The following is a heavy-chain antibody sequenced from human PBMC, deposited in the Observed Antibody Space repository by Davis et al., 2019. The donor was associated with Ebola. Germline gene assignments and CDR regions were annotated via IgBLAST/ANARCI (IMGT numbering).Heavy chain of an antibody. D-gene: IGHD2-2*01. V-gene: IGHV3-53*01. Sequence: GESLKISCAASGFTVSTNYMSWVRQAPGKGLDWVSVIYSGGSTYYADSVKGRFTISRDNSKNTLYLQMNSLRAEDTAVYYRARGGGCSSTSCYALGYWGQGTLVTVSS. CDR2: IYSGGST. CDR3: ARGGGCSSTSCYALGY. J-gene: IGHJ4*02. CDR1: GFTVSTNY.